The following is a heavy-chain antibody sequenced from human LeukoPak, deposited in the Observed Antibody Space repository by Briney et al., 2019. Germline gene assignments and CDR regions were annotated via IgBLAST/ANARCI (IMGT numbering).Heavy chain of an antibody. J-gene: IGHJ4*02. V-gene: IGHV1-18*01. CDR1: GYTFTSYA. CDR2: ISTYSGNT. D-gene: IGHD2-21*02. Sequence: ASVKVSCTASGYTFTSYALSWVRQAPGQGLEWMGWISTYSGNTNYAQKLQGRITMTIETSTSTAYMELRSLRSDDTAVYYCARGGSRVVTYGNFDYWGQGTLVTVSS. CDR3: ARGGSRVVTYGNFDY.